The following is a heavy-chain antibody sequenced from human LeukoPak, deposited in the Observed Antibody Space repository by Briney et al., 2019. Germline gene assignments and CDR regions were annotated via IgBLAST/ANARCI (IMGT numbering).Heavy chain of an antibody. CDR2: IYYSGFT. V-gene: IGHV4-39*01. CDR3: ARFKQLAIHKKNWFDP. J-gene: IGHJ5*02. CDR1: GGSISISSYY. D-gene: IGHD6-13*01. Sequence: PSETLSLTCTVSGGSISISSYYWGWIRQPPGKGLEWIGSIYYSGFTYYNPSLKSRVTISVDTSKNQFSLKLSSVTAADTAVYYCARFKQLAIHKKNWFDPWGQGTLVTVSS.